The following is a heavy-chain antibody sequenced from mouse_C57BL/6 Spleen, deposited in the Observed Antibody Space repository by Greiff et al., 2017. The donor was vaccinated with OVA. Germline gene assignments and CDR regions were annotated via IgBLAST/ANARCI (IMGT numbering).Heavy chain of an antibody. Sequence: QVQLKQPGAELVKPGASVKLSCKASGYTFTSYWMHWVKQRPGRGLEWIGRIDPNSGGTKYNEKFKSKATLTVDKPSSTAYMQLSSLTSEDSAVYYCAREMVLRFGGFAYWGQGTLVTVSA. V-gene: IGHV1-72*01. D-gene: IGHD1-1*01. CDR2: IDPNSGGT. CDR1: GYTFTSYW. J-gene: IGHJ3*01. CDR3: AREMVLRFGGFAY.